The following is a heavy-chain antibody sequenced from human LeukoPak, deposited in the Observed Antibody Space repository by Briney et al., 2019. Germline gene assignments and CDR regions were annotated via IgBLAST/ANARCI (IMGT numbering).Heavy chain of an antibody. J-gene: IGHJ4*02. CDR1: GGSISSYY. V-gene: IGHV4-4*07. CDR3: ARSPPYYDFWSGYYFDY. CDR2: IYTSGST. Sequence: SETLSLTCTVSGGSISSYYWSWIRQPAGKGLEWIGGIYTSGSTNYNPSLKSRVTMSVDTSKNQFSLKLSSVTAADTAVYYCARSPPYYDFWSGYYFDYWGQGTLVTVSS. D-gene: IGHD3-3*01.